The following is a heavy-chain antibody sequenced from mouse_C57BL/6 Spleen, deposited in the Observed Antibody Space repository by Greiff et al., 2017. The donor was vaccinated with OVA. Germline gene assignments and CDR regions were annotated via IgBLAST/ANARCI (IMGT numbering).Heavy chain of an antibody. Sequence: EVQLVESGGGLVKPGGSLKLSCAASGFTFSSYAMSWVRQTPEKRLEWVATISDGGSYTYYPDNVKGRFTISRDNAKNNLYLQMSHLKSEDTAMYYCARDSYGSPYFDVWGTGTTVTVSS. CDR1: GFTFSSYA. V-gene: IGHV5-4*01. CDR3: ARDSYGSPYFDV. J-gene: IGHJ1*03. D-gene: IGHD1-1*01. CDR2: ISDGGSYT.